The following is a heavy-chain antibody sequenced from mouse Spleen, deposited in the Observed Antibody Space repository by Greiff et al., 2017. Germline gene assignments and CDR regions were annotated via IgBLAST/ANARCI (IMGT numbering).Heavy chain of an antibody. CDR2: INPNNGVT. J-gene: IGHJ4*01. CDR1: GYTFTDYN. V-gene: IGHV1-18*01. Sequence: VQLQQSGPELVKPGASVKIPCKASGYTFTDYNIAWVKQSHGKSLEWIGDINPNNGVTIYNQKFKGKATFTVDKSSSTAYMELRSLTSEENAVYYCARDRPMEDWGQGTSDTVSS. CDR3: ARDRPMED.